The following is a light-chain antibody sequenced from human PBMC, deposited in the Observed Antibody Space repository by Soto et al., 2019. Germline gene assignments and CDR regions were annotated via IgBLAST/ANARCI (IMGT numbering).Light chain of an antibody. CDR3: QQRSNWPLT. CDR2: DAS. Sequence: ETVLTQSPATLSLSPGERATLSCRASQSVSRYLAWYQHRPGQAPRLLIYDASSRATGIPARFSGSGSGTDFTLTISSLEPEDFAVYYRQQRSNWPLTFGGGTKVEIK. J-gene: IGKJ4*01. V-gene: IGKV3-11*01. CDR1: QSVSRY.